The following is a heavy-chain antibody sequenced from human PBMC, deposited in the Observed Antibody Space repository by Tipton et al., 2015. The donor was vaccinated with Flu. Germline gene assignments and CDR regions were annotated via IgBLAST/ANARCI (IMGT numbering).Heavy chain of an antibody. D-gene: IGHD3-10*01. CDR1: GYTFTEYY. CDR3: AREGEEDGELTYDYYSGMDV. Sequence: QLVQSGAEVKKPGAAVRVSCKASGYTFTEYYIHWLRQAPGQGFEWMGWINPTNGGSSIAQKFRGRFTMTRDMAISTAYMELRSLKHDDSAKYYCAREGEEDGELTYDYYSGMDVWGQGTTVTVSS. J-gene: IGHJ6*02. CDR2: INPTNGGS. V-gene: IGHV1-2*02.